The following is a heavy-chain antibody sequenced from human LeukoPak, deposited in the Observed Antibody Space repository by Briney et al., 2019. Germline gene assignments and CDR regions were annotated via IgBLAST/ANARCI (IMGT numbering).Heavy chain of an antibody. CDR2: ISGSGGST. Sequence: PGGSLRLSCAASGFTFRNYAMSWVRQAPGKGLEWVSLISGSGGSTDYADSVKGRFTIPRDTSKNTLYLQVNSLRAEDTAVYYCAKGGGVISYYFDYWGQGTLVTVSS. D-gene: IGHD3-10*01. V-gene: IGHV3-23*01. J-gene: IGHJ4*02. CDR3: AKGGGVISYYFDY. CDR1: GFTFRNYA.